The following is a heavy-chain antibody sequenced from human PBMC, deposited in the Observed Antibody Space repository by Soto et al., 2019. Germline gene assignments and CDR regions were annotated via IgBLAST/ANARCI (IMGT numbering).Heavy chain of an antibody. Sequence: GGSLRLSCAASGFTFSSYAMSWVRQAPGKGLEWVSAISGSGGSTYYADSVKGRFTISRDNSKNTLYLQMSSLRAEDTAVYYCAKDAGDIVVVVAATPHYFDYWGQGTLVTVSS. J-gene: IGHJ4*02. CDR3: AKDAGDIVVVVAATPHYFDY. CDR1: GFTFSSYA. D-gene: IGHD2-15*01. V-gene: IGHV3-23*01. CDR2: ISGSGGST.